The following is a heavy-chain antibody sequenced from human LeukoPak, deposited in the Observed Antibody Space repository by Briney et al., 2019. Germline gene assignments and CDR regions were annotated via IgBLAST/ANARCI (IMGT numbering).Heavy chain of an antibody. CDR1: GDSVSSNGAA. J-gene: IGHJ3*02. CDR3: AREPWGRRAFDI. Sequence: SQTLSLTCAISGDSVSSNGAAWNWIRQSPSRGLEWLGRTYYMSKLYSDYADFVTSRIRINPDTSKNKFSLQLNTVTPEDTAVYYCAREPWGRRAFDIWGQGTMVTVSS. V-gene: IGHV6-1*01. D-gene: IGHD3-16*01. CDR2: TYYMSKLYS.